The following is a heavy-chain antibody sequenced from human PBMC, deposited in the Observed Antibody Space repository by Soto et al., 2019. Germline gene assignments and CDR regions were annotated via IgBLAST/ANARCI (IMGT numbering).Heavy chain of an antibody. Sequence: GGSLRLSCAASGFTFSNAWMSWVRQAPGKGLEWVGRIKSKTDGGTTDYAAPVKGRFTISRDDSKNTLYLQMNSLKTEDTAVYYCTTETGVLPYDAFDICGQGTMVTVSS. CDR3: TTETGVLPYDAFDI. V-gene: IGHV3-15*01. D-gene: IGHD3-9*01. CDR1: GFTFSNAW. CDR2: IKSKTDGGTT. J-gene: IGHJ3*02.